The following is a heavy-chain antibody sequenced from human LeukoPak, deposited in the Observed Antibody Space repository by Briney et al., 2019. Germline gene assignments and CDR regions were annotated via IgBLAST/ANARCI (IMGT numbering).Heavy chain of an antibody. CDR3: ARVGSTPAKFDY. V-gene: IGHV4-34*01. D-gene: IGHD1-26*01. Sequence: SETLSLTCAVCGASFGRYSWSWIRQSPEKGLEWIGEINYSGYTKYNPSLKSRVTMSVDTSKNQFSLNLTSVTAADTAVYYCARVGSTPAKFDYWGQGTQVTVSS. CDR1: GASFGRYS. CDR2: INYSGYT. J-gene: IGHJ4*02.